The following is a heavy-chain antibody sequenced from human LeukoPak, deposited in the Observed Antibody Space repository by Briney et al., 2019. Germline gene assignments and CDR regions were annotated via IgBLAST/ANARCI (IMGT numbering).Heavy chain of an antibody. D-gene: IGHD2-15*01. CDR1: GGSFSGYY. V-gene: IGHV4-34*01. CDR3: ARGSRSTYCSGGSCPFDY. CDR2: INHSGST. J-gene: IGHJ4*02. Sequence: SETLSLTCAVYGGSFSGYYWSWIRQPPGKGLEWIGEINHSGSTNYNPSLKSRVTISVDTSKNQFSLKLSSVTAADTAVYYCARGSRSTYCSGGSCPFDYWGQGTLVTVSS.